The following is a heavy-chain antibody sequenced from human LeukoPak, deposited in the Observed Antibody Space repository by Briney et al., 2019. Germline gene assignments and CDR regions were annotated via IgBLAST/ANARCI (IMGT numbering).Heavy chain of an antibody. CDR2: INHSGST. V-gene: IGHV4-34*01. CDR1: GGSFSGYC. CDR3: AGVQWLNDY. D-gene: IGHD6-19*01. Sequence: SETLSLTCAVYGGSFSGYCWSWIRQPPGKGLEWIGEINHSGSTNYNPSLKSRVTISVDTSKNQFSLKLSSVTAADTAVYYCAGVQWLNDYWGQGTLVTVSS. J-gene: IGHJ4*02.